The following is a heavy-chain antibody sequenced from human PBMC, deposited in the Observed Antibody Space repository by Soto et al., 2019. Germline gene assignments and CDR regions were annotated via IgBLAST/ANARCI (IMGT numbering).Heavy chain of an antibody. Sequence: QVQLQESGPGLVKPSETLSLTCTVSGGSISSYYWNWIRQPPGKGLEWIGYVYHTGSTNYNPSLKSRVTISLDTSKNQFSLKLSSVTAADTAVYYCVSGTWLPLPALWGQGTMVTVSS. CDR3: VSGTWLPLPAL. D-gene: IGHD5-12*01. V-gene: IGHV4-4*08. J-gene: IGHJ3*01. CDR1: GGSISSYY. CDR2: VYHTGST.